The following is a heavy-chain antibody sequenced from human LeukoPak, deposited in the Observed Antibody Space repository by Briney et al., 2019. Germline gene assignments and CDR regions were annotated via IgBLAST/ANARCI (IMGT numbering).Heavy chain of an antibody. J-gene: IGHJ4*02. CDR1: GGSISSGGYY. CDR3: ARHEEGTYYSDSSDYYRGFDY. D-gene: IGHD3-22*01. Sequence: SQTLSLTCTVSGGSISSGGYYWSWIRQPPGKGLEWFGDIYHSGSTYYNSSLKSRVTISVYKSKHQFSLRLSSVTAADTAVYYCARHEEGTYYSDSSDYYRGFDYWGQGTLVTVSS. V-gene: IGHV4-30-2*01. CDR2: IYHSGST.